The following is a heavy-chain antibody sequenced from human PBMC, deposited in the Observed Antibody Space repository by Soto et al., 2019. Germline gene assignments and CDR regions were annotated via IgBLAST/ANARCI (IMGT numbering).Heavy chain of an antibody. CDR1: GFTFSDYY. CDR3: ARSRYSGYDPRESYYYYYGMDV. D-gene: IGHD5-12*01. CDR2: ISSSSSYT. Sequence: GGSLRLSCAASGFTFSDYYMSWIRQAPGKGLEWVSYISSSSSYTNYADSVKGRFTISRDNAKNSLYLQMNSLRAEDTAVYYCARSRYSGYDPRESYYYYYGMDVWGQGTTVTVSS. V-gene: IGHV3-11*06. J-gene: IGHJ6*02.